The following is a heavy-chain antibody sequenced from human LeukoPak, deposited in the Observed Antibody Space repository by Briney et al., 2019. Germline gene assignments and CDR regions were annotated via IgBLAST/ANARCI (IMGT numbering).Heavy chain of an antibody. CDR2: IYYSGST. D-gene: IGHD3-22*01. V-gene: IGHV4-30-4*01. J-gene: IGHJ4*02. Sequence: KPSQTLSLTCTVSGGSISSGDYYWSWIRQPPGKGLEWIGYIYYSGSTYYNPSLKSRVTISVDTSKNQFSLKLSSVTAADTAVYYCARTDYYDSSGHYFGMLVDYWGQGTLVTVSS. CDR3: ARTDYYDSSGHYFGMLVDY. CDR1: GGSISSGDYY.